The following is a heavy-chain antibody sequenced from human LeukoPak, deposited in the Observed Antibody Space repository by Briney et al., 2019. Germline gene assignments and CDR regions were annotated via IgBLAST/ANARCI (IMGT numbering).Heavy chain of an antibody. Sequence: PGGSLRLACAASGFTFSSYDMSWVRQAPGKGLEWVSAISGSGGSTYYADSAKGRFTISRDNSKNTLYLQMNSLRAEDTAVYYCARPRITMVRGVKRDNDAFDIWGQGTMVTVSS. D-gene: IGHD3-10*01. CDR2: ISGSGGST. CDR1: GFTFSSYD. J-gene: IGHJ3*02. CDR3: ARPRITMVRGVKRDNDAFDI. V-gene: IGHV3-23*01.